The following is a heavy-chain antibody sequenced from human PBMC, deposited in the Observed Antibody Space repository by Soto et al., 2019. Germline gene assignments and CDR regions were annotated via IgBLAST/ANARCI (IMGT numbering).Heavy chain of an antibody. CDR2: ISYDGSNK. CDR1: GFTFSSYA. V-gene: IGHV3-30-3*01. CDR3: ARASSSSWYGRWYFDY. J-gene: IGHJ4*02. Sequence: PGGSLRLSCAASGFTFSSYAMHWVRQAPGKGLEWVAVISYDGSNKYYADSVKGRFTISRDNSKNTLYLQMNSLRAEDTAVYYCARASSSSWYGRWYFDYWGQGTLVTVSS. D-gene: IGHD6-13*01.